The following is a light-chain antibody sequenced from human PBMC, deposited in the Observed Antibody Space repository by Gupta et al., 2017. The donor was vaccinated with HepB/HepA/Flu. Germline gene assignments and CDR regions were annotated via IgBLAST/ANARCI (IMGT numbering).Light chain of an antibody. V-gene: IGLV2-14*03. CDR1: SSDVGGYNY. J-gene: IGLJ3*02. CDR2: DVS. Sequence: QSALTQPASVSGSPGQSITISCTGTSSDVGGYNYVSWYQLHPGKAHKLMIYDVSNRPSGVSNRFSGSKSGNTASLTISGPQVEDEADYYCSSYTSSSTLVFGGGTKLTVL. CDR3: SSYTSSSTLV.